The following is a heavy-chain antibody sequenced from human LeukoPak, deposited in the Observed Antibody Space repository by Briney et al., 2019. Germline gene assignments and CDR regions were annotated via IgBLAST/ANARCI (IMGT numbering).Heavy chain of an antibody. V-gene: IGHV1-2*02. D-gene: IGHD4-23*01. J-gene: IGHJ5*02. CDR3: ARDSTPRLAARWWLDP. Sequence: ASVKVSCKASGYTFTGYYMHWVRQAPGQGLEWMGWINPNSGGTNYAQKFQGRVTMTRDTSISTAYMELSRLRSDDTAVYYCARDSTPRLAARWWLDPWGQGTLVTVSS. CDR1: GYTFTGYY. CDR2: INPNSGGT.